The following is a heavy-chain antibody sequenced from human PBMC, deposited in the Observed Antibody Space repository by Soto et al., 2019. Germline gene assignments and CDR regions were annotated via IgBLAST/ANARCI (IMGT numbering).Heavy chain of an antibody. CDR1: GFTFSSYG. D-gene: IGHD3-3*01. J-gene: IGHJ6*02. Sequence: GGSLRLSCAASGFTFSSYGMHWVRQAPGKGLEWVAVIWYDGSNKYYADSVKGRFTISRDNSKNTLYLQMNSLRAEDTAVYYCVKDLTIFGVVIHYYYYGMDVWGQGTTVTVSS. CDR3: VKDLTIFGVVIHYYYYGMDV. CDR2: IWYDGSNK. V-gene: IGHV3-30*02.